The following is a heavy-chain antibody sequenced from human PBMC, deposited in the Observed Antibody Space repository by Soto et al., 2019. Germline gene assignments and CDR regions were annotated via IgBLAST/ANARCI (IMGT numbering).Heavy chain of an antibody. CDR3: ARARSYYDILTGYSFAFDY. Sequence: LRLSCAASGFTFSSYGMHWVRQAPGKGLEWVAVIWYDGSNKYYADSVKGRFTISRDNSKNTLYLQMNSLRAEDTAVYYCARARSYYDILTGYSFAFDYWGQGTLVTVSS. V-gene: IGHV3-33*01. J-gene: IGHJ4*02. D-gene: IGHD3-9*01. CDR1: GFTFSSYG. CDR2: IWYDGSNK.